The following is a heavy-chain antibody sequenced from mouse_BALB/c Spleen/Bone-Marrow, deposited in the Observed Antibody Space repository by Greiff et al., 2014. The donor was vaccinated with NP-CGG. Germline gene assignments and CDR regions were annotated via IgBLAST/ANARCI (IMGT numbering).Heavy chain of an antibody. D-gene: IGHD1-1*01. CDR1: GFTFSSFG. CDR2: ISSDSSTI. V-gene: IGHV5-17*02. CDR3: ARSNYVGYYAMDY. Sequence: EVQLVESGGGLVQPGGSRKLSCAASGFTFSSFGIHWVRQAPEKGLEWVAYISSDSSTIYYADTVKGRFTISGDNPKNTLFPQMTSLRSEDTAMYYCARSNYVGYYAMDYWGQGTSVTVSS. J-gene: IGHJ4*01.